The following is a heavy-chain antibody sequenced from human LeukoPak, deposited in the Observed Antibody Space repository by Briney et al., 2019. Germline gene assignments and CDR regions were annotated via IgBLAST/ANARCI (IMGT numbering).Heavy chain of an antibody. J-gene: IGHJ4*02. Sequence: GSLRLSCAASGFTFSTNAMSWVRQAPGKGLEWVSAISGSGGNTYYADSVKGRFTISRDNSRNTLFLQMNSLRADDTAVYYCASSVGVTMFFDFWGQGTLVTVSS. CDR3: ASSVGVTMFFDF. D-gene: IGHD3-10*02. CDR2: ISGSGGNT. CDR1: GFTFSTNA. V-gene: IGHV3-23*01.